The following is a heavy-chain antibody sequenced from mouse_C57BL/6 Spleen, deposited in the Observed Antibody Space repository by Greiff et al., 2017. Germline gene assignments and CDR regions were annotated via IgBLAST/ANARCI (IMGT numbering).Heavy chain of an antibody. CDR2: IDPDDGDT. J-gene: IGHJ3*01. Sequence: VQLQQSGAELVRPGASVKLSCTASGFNIKDYYMHWVKQRPEQGLGWIGRIDPDDGDTEYAPTFQGKATMSADTADNTTCLQRSSLTAEGTAVYYCSTGYYGSSYVSADGSQGTLVTVSA. CDR3: STGYYGSSYVSAD. CDR1: GFNIKDYY. V-gene: IGHV14-1*01. D-gene: IGHD1-1*01.